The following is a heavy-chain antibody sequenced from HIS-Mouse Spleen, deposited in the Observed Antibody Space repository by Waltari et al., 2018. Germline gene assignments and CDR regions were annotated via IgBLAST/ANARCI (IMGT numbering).Heavy chain of an antibody. V-gene: IGHV1-2*02. CDR3: AREPLRDGYNSYYYYGMDV. Sequence: QVQLVQSGAEVKKPGASVKVSCKASGYTFTGSYMHWVRQDPGQGLEWMGWINPTSGGKNYAQKFQGRGTMTRDTSISTAYMERSRLRSDDTAVYYCAREPLRDGYNSYYYYGMDVWGQGTTVTVSS. J-gene: IGHJ6*02. CDR2: INPTSGGK. D-gene: IGHD5-12*01. CDR1: GYTFTGSY.